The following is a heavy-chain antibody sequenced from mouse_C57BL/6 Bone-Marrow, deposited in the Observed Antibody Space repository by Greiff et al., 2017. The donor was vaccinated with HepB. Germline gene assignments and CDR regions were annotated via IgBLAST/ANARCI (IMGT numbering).Heavy chain of an antibody. CDR1: GFTFSSYG. CDR2: ISSGGSYT. V-gene: IGHV5-6*01. J-gene: IGHJ1*03. Sequence: EVQLVESGGDLVKPGGSLKLSCAASGFTFSSYGMSWVRQTPDKRLEWVATISSGGSYTYYPDSVKGRFTISRDNAKNTLYLQMSRLKSEDTAMYYCAKVSLALYWYFDVWGTGTTVTVSS. CDR3: AKVSLALYWYFDV. D-gene: IGHD2-14*01.